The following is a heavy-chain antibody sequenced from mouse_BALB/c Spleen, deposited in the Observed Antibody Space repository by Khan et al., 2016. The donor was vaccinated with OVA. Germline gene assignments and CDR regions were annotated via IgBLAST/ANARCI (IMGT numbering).Heavy chain of an antibody. J-gene: IGHJ4*01. CDR1: GYIFTSYW. CDR3: ARDYGTSYGAMDY. Sequence: VQLQESGAELVRPGASVKLSCNSSGYIFTSYWIHWVKQRSGQGLDLIAKIYPGTDTTFYNEKFKGKATLTADKSSSTAYMQLSSLKSEDSAVYFCARDYGTSYGAMDYWGQGTSVTVSS. CDR2: IYPGTDTT. D-gene: IGHD1-1*02. V-gene: IGHV1S132*01.